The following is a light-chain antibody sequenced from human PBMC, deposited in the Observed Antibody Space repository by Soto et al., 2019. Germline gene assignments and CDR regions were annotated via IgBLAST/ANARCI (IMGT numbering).Light chain of an antibody. CDR2: GAS. Sequence: EIVLTQSPGTLSLSPGERATLSCRASQSVSSSYLAWYQQKPGQAPRLLIYGASSRATGIPDRFSGSGSGTDFTLTISRLEPEDFAVYYCQQYGSSPSGGTFGQGTKVDIK. V-gene: IGKV3-20*01. CDR1: QSVSSSY. CDR3: QQYGSSPSGGT. J-gene: IGKJ1*01.